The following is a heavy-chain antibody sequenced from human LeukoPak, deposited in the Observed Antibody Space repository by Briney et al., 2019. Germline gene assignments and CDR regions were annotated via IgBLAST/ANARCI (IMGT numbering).Heavy chain of an antibody. CDR1: GASISNYY. J-gene: IGHJ4*02. CDR3: AGRDY. Sequence: SETLSLTCTVSGASISNYYWSWMRQPAGKGLEWIGRVFTSGSTNYNPSFRSRVTISVDKSKNQLSLKLTSVTAADTAVYYCAGRDYWGQGTLVTVSS. CDR2: VFTSGST. V-gene: IGHV4-4*07.